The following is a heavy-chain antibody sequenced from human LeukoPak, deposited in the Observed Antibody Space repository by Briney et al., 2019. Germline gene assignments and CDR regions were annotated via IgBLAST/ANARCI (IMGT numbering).Heavy chain of an antibody. Sequence: SETLSLTCAVYGGSFSGYYWSWIRQPPGKGLEWIGEINHSGSTNYNPSLKGRVTISVDTSKNQFSLKLSSVTAADTAVYYCASSTHCSSTSCYARGTTPEAYRGQGTLVTVSS. V-gene: IGHV4-34*01. J-gene: IGHJ4*02. CDR3: ASSTHCSSTSCYARGTTPEAY. D-gene: IGHD2-2*01. CDR2: INHSGST. CDR1: GGSFSGYY.